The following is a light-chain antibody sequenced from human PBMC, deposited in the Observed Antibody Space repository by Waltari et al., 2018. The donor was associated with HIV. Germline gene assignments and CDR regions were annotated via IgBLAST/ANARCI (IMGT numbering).Light chain of an antibody. J-gene: IGLJ2*01. CDR1: NSNIGSNT. Sequence: QSVLTQPPSASGTPGQRVTIACSGSNSNIGSNTVNWYKQVPGTAPNLLIYNNYERPSGVPDRFSGSKSGSSASLAISGLQSEDDGDYYCAAWDGSLLGVLFGGGTKLTVL. CDR2: NNY. V-gene: IGLV1-44*01. CDR3: AAWDGSLLGVL.